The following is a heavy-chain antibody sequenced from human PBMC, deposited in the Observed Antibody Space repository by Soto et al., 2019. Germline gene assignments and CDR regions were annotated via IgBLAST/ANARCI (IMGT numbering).Heavy chain of an antibody. V-gene: IGHV3-7*01. CDR2: IRQDGSEK. CDR1: AFSSSTSW. CDR3: ARGRGWLFDI. Sequence: EVQLVESGGDLVQPGGSLRLSCVASAFSSSTSWMSWFRQAPGKGPEWVAIIRQDGSEKYYVESVKGRFTISRDSAKDSLSLQMNSLRVEDSAVYYCARGRGWLFDIWGPGTQVTVSS. D-gene: IGHD6-19*01. J-gene: IGHJ4*02.